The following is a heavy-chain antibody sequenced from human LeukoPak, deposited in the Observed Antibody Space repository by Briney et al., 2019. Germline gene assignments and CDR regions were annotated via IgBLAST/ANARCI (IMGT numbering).Heavy chain of an antibody. V-gene: IGHV3-30*02. CDR2: IRYDGSNK. CDR3: AKASGSSTRTFDY. J-gene: IGHJ4*02. CDR1: GFTFSSYG. D-gene: IGHD6-6*01. Sequence: GGSLRLSCAASGFTFSSYGMHWVRQAPGKGLEWVAFIRYDGSNKYYADSVKGRFTISRDNSKNTLYLQMNSLRAEDTAVYYCAKASGSSTRTFDYWGQGTLVTVSS.